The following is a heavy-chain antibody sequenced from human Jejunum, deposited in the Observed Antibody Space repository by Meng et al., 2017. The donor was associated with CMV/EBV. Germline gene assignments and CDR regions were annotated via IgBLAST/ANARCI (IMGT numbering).Heavy chain of an antibody. CDR1: A. Sequence: AMHWIRQAPGKGLEWVSMISYDGSETFYADFVKGRFTISRDNFKSTVYLQMNSLRSEDTSMFYCARGADDHNNYYYGVDVWGPGTKGTVSS. D-gene: IGHD5-24*01. CDR3: ARGADDHNNYYYGVDV. CDR2: ISYDGSET. J-gene: IGHJ6*02. V-gene: IGHV3-30-3*01.